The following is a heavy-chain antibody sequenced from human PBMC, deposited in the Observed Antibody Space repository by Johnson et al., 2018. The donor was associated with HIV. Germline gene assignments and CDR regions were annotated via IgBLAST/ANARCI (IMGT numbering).Heavy chain of an antibody. CDR3: ARGSIIMVRGVIGLDI. V-gene: IGHV3-23*04. Sequence: VQLVESGGGVVQPGRSLRLSCAASGFTFSSYAMHWVRQAPGKGLEWVSPISGSDHSTYYADSVRGRFTISRDNSKNTRYLQMNSLRAEDTAVYYCARGSIIMVRGVIGLDIWGQGTMVIVSS. CDR1: GFTFSSYA. J-gene: IGHJ3*02. CDR2: ISGSDHST. D-gene: IGHD3-10*01.